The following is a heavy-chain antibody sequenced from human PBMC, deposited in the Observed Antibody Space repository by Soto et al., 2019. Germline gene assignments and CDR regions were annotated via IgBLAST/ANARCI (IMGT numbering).Heavy chain of an antibody. CDR2: IYYSGST. CDR1: GGSISSYY. V-gene: IGHV4-59*01. CDR3: ARDGSVWGSFVGYGMDV. D-gene: IGHD3-16*01. Sequence: QVQLQESGPGLVKPSETLSLTCTVSGGSISSYYWSWIRQPPGKGLEWIGYIYYSGSTNYNPSLKSRVTISVDTSKNQFSLKLSSVTAADTAVYYCARDGSVWGSFVGYGMDVWGQGTTVTVSS. J-gene: IGHJ6*02.